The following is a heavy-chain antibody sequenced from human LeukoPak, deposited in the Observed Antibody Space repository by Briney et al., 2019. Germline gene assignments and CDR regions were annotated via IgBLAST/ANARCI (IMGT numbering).Heavy chain of an antibody. CDR1: GGTFSSYA. V-gene: IGHV1-46*01. CDR3: ARPLAPVMLNAFDV. D-gene: IGHD2-8*01. Sequence: GASVKVTCKASGGTFSSYAISWVRQAPGHALEWMGIINPSDGSTGYAQKFQGRVTMARDTSTSTVYMEMSSLRSEDTAVYYCARPLAPVMLNAFDVWGEGTMVTVSS. J-gene: IGHJ3*01. CDR2: INPSDGST.